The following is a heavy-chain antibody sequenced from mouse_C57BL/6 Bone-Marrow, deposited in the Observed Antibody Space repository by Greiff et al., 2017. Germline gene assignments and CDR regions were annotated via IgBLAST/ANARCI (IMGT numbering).Heavy chain of an antibody. J-gene: IGHJ4*01. Sequence: QVQLQQPGTELVKPGASVKLSCKASGYTFTSYWMHWVKQRPGQGLEWIGNINPSNGGTNYNEKFKSKATLTVDKSSSPAYMQLSSLTSEDSAVYYCERSPPYYYGSDYAMDYWGQGTSVTVSS. D-gene: IGHD1-1*01. V-gene: IGHV1-53*01. CDR3: ERSPPYYYGSDYAMDY. CDR2: INPSNGGT. CDR1: GYTFTSYW.